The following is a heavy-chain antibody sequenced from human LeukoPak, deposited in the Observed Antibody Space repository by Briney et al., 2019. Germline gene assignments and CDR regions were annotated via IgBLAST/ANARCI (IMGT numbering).Heavy chain of an antibody. CDR2: IKQDGSEK. CDR1: GFTISNYW. J-gene: IGHJ4*02. D-gene: IGHD2-21*02. V-gene: IGHV3-7*01. CDR3: ARETYCGGDCYVQYYFDY. Sequence: GGSLRLSCAASGFTISNYWMSWVRQAPGKGLEWVANIKQDGSEKKYVDSVKGRFSISRDNAKDSLYLQMNSLRAEDTAVYYCARETYCGGDCYVQYYFDYWGQGTLVTVSS.